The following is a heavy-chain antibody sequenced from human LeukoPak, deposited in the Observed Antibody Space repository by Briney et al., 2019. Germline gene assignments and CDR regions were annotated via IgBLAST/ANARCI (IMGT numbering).Heavy chain of an antibody. V-gene: IGHV5-51*01. CDR2: IYPGDSDT. CDR3: ARLGYDSSGHYYYYGMDV. J-gene: IGHJ6*02. Sequence: GESLQISCKGSGYSFTSYWIGWVRQMPGKGLEWMGIIYPGDSDTRYSPSFQGQVTISADKSISTAYLQWSSLKASDTAMYYCARLGYDSSGHYYYYGMDVWGQGTTVTVSS. D-gene: IGHD3-22*01. CDR1: GYSFTSYW.